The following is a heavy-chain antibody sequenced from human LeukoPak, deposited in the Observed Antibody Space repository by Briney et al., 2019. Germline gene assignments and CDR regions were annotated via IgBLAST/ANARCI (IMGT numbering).Heavy chain of an antibody. J-gene: IGHJ4*02. CDR3: AKKTTVTTVDY. Sequence: GGSLRLSCAASGFTFSSYAMSWVRQAPGKGLEWVSVISGSGGSTYYADSVKGRFTISRDNSKNTLYLQVNSLRVEDTAVYYCAKKTTVTTVDYWGQGTLVTVSS. V-gene: IGHV3-23*01. D-gene: IGHD4-17*01. CDR2: ISGSGGST. CDR1: GFTFSSYA.